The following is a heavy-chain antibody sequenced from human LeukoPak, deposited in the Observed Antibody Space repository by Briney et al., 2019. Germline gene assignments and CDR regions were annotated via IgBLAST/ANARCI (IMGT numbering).Heavy chain of an antibody. CDR1: EFTFSSYS. D-gene: IGHD3-10*01. V-gene: IGHV3-21*01. CDR2: ISTYSDYI. CDR3: AKGFSARYHYDSGSFGYFYMDV. J-gene: IGHJ6*04. Sequence: GGSLRLSCAASEFTFSSYSMTRVRQAPGKGLEWVSSISTYSDYIFYADSVKGRFTISRDNSKNTLYLQMNSLRAEDTAVYYCAKGFSARYHYDSGSFGYFYMDVWGKGTTVTVSS.